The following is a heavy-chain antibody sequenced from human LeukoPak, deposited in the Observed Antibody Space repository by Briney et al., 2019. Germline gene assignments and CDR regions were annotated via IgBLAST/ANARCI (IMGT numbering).Heavy chain of an antibody. Sequence: SETLSFTCTVSGGSISSGDYYWSWIRQPPGKGLEWIGYIYYSGSTYYNPSLKSRVTISVDTSKNQFSLKLSSVTAADTAVYYCAREPDYYDSSGYYFVDWGQGALVTVSS. CDR2: IYYSGST. CDR1: GGSISSGDYY. CDR3: AREPDYYDSSGYYFVD. D-gene: IGHD3-22*01. V-gene: IGHV4-30-4*01. J-gene: IGHJ4*02.